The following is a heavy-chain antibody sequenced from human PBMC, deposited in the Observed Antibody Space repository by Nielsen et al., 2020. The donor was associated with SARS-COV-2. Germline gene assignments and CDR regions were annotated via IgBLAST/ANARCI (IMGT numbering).Heavy chain of an antibody. CDR1: GGTFNSYT. J-gene: IGHJ6*02. D-gene: IGHD2-15*01. CDR3: AREFPDSNPRIYYYYYGMDV. Sequence: SVKVSCKASGGTFNSYTISWVRQAPGQGLEWMGRIIPILGIANYAQKFQGRVTITADKSTSTAYMELSSLRSEDTAVYYCAREFPDSNPRIYYYYYGMDVWGQGTTVTVSS. V-gene: IGHV1-69*02. CDR2: IIPILGIA.